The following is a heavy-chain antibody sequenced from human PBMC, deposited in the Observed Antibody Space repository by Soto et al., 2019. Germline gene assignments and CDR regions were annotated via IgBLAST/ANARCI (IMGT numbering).Heavy chain of an antibody. CDR3: ARKDYFNSGTYFLDF. V-gene: IGHV1-3*01. Sequence: ASVKVSCKASGYMFTTFPIHWVRQAPGQRLEWMGWINPDNGDTGHSQRFQGRVTITRDTSASTAYMELTSLRSEDTAVYYCARKDYFNSGTYFLDFWGQGTLVIVSS. CDR1: GYMFTTFP. J-gene: IGHJ4*02. D-gene: IGHD3-10*01. CDR2: INPDNGDT.